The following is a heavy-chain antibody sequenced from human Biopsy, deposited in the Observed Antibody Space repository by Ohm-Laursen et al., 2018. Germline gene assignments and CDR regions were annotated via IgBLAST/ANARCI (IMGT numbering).Heavy chain of an antibody. CDR1: GYNFNSYG. V-gene: IGHV1-18*01. J-gene: IGHJ4*02. D-gene: IGHD3-3*01. CDR2: ISGYNGNT. CDR3: ARISITRLLDY. Sequence: ASVKVSCNASGYNFNSYGISWVRQAPGQGLEWMGRISGYNGNTLYAQKFQHRVTMTTDTSTSTAYMELRSLTSDDTAVYYCARISITRLLDYWGQGTLVIVSS.